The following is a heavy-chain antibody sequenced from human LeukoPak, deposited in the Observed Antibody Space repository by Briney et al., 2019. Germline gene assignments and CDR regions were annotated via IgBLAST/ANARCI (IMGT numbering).Heavy chain of an antibody. D-gene: IGHD2-21*02. CDR2: ISSSSSYI. Sequence: PGGSLRLSCAASGFTFSNYGMNWVRQAPGKGLEWVSSISSSSSYIYCADSVKGRFTISRDNAKNSLYLQMNSLRAEDTAVYYCAGYAGLAYCGGDCPLNYWGQGTLVTVSS. CDR1: GFTFSNYG. V-gene: IGHV3-21*01. CDR3: AGYAGLAYCGGDCPLNY. J-gene: IGHJ4*02.